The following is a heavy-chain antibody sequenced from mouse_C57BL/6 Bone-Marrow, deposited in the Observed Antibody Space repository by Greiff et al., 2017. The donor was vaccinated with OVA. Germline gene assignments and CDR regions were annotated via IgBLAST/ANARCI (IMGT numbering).Heavy chain of an antibody. CDR1: GYSITSGYD. CDR3: AREANYGSSYWYFDV. Sequence: EVKLMESGPGMVKPSQSLSLTCTVTGYSITSGYDWHWIRHFPGNKLEWMGYIRYSGSTNYNPSLKSRISITHNTSKNHFFLKLNSVTTEDTATYYCAREANYGSSYWYFDVWGTGTTVTVSS. CDR2: IRYSGST. D-gene: IGHD1-1*01. V-gene: IGHV3-1*01. J-gene: IGHJ1*03.